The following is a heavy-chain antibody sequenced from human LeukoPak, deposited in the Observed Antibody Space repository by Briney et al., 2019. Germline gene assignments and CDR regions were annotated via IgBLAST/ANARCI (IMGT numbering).Heavy chain of an antibody. Sequence: PSETLSLTXTVSGGSISSSSYYWGGIRQPPGRGLEWIGTMYYSGITYYNPSLKSRVTTSVDTSKNQFTLKVSSVTAADTAVYYSARSNWDSNVGIDYWGQGILVIVSS. CDR3: ARSNWDSNVGIDY. CDR2: MYYSGIT. J-gene: IGHJ4*02. CDR1: GGSISSSSYY. D-gene: IGHD1-7*01. V-gene: IGHV4-39*01.